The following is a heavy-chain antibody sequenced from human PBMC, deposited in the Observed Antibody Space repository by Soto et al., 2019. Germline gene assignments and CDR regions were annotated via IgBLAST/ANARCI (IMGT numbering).Heavy chain of an antibody. D-gene: IGHD2-8*02. J-gene: IGHJ3*02. CDR3: AKATATGGGAFEI. CDR2: ILVGGST. V-gene: IGHV3-23*01. Sequence: GGSLRLSCAVSGFICSSYDMSWVRQAPGKGLEWASTILVGGSTHYEDSVKGRFTISRDTSKNTVYLQMNSLTAGDTAFYYCAKATATGGGAFEIYGQGTMVTVSS. CDR1: GFICSSYD.